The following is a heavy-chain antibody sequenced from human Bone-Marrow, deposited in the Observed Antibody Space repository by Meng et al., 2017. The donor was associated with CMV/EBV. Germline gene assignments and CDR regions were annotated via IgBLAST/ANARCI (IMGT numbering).Heavy chain of an antibody. Sequence: YTFTSYDINWVRQATGQGLEWMGWMNPNSGNTGYAQKFQGRVTMTRNTSISTAYMELSSLRSEDTAVYYCALKDIVVVPAAIGPQGYWGQGTLVTVSS. V-gene: IGHV1-8*01. J-gene: IGHJ4*02. CDR1: YTFTSYD. CDR2: MNPNSGNT. CDR3: ALKDIVVVPAAIGPQGY. D-gene: IGHD2-2*01.